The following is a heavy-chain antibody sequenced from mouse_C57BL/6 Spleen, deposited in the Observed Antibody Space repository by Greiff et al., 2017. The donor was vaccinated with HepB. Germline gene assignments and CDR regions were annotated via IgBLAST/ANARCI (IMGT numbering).Heavy chain of an antibody. Sequence: EVKLLESGPGLVKPSQSLSLTCSVTGYSITSGYYWNWIRQFPGNKLEWMGYISYDGSNNYNPSLKNRISITRDTSKNQFFLKLNSVTTEDTATYYCARAPFYSYYFDYWGQGTTLTVSS. CDR2: ISYDGSN. CDR3: ARAPFYSYYFDY. J-gene: IGHJ2*01. CDR1: GYSITSGYY. V-gene: IGHV3-6*01. D-gene: IGHD2-12*01.